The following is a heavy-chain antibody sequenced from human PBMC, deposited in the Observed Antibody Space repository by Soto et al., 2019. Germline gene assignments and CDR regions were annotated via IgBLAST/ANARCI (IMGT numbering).Heavy chain of an antibody. CDR1: GFTFSSYG. D-gene: IGHD2-2*02. CDR3: ARDPGYCSSTSCYNYYGMDV. Sequence: GGSLRLSCAASGFTFSSYGMHWVRQAPGKGLEWVAVIWYDGSNKYYADSVKGRFTISRDNSKNTLYLQMNSLRAEDTAVYYCARDPGYCSSTSCYNYYGMDVWGQGTTVTVSS. J-gene: IGHJ6*02. V-gene: IGHV3-33*01. CDR2: IWYDGSNK.